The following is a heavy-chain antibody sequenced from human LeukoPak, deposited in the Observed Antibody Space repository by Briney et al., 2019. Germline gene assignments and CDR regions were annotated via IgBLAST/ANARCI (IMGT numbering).Heavy chain of an antibody. D-gene: IGHD3-10*01. Sequence: ASVKVSCKASGYTFTSYDINWVRQATGQGLEWMGWMNPNSGNTGYAQKFQGRVTITRNTSISTAYMELSSLRSEDTAVYYCASTSYRGAFYYYMDVWGKGTTVTVSS. CDR1: GYTFTSYD. CDR3: ASTSYRGAFYYYMDV. J-gene: IGHJ6*03. CDR2: MNPNSGNT. V-gene: IGHV1-8*03.